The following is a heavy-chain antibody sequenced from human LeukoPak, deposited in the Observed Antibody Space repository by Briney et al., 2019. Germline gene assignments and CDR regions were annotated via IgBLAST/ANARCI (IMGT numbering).Heavy chain of an antibody. D-gene: IGHD4-11*01. CDR2: IYYSGST. Sequence: KPSETLSLTCTVSGGSISSGNYYRSWIRQHPGKGLEWIGYIYYSGSTYYNPSLKSRVTISVDTSKNQFSLKLSSVTAADTAVYYCARVPDYSNKNWFDPWGQGTLVTVSS. CDR1: GGSISSGNYY. CDR3: ARVPDYSNKNWFDP. J-gene: IGHJ5*02. V-gene: IGHV4-31*03.